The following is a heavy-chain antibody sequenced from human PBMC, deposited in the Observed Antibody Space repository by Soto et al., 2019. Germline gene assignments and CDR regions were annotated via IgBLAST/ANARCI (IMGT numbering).Heavy chain of an antibody. CDR1: GGSISSGGYY. CDR3: ARESTWPGQGLVFDSGGFDY. Sequence: QVQLQESGPGLVKPSQTLSLTCTVSGGSISSGGYYWSWIRQHPGKGLEWIGYIYYSGSTYYNPSLKSRVTISVDTSTNQFSLKLSSVTAADTAVYYCARESTWPGQGLVFDSGGFDYWGQGTLVTVSS. CDR2: IYYSGST. J-gene: IGHJ4*02. V-gene: IGHV4-31*03. D-gene: IGHD5-12*01.